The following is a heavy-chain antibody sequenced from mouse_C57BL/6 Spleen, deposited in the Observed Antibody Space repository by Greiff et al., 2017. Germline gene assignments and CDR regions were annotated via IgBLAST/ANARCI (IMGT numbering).Heavy chain of an antibody. Sequence: QVQLQQPGAELVMPGASVKLSCKASGYTFTSYWMHWVKQRPGQGLEWIGEIDPSDSYTNYNQKFKGKSTLTVDKSSSTAYMQLSSLTSEDSAVYYCARRRGIPLITTVESYAMDYWGQGTPVTVSS. J-gene: IGHJ4*01. D-gene: IGHD1-1*01. CDR3: ARRRGIPLITTVESYAMDY. V-gene: IGHV1-69*01. CDR1: GYTFTSYW. CDR2: IDPSDSYT.